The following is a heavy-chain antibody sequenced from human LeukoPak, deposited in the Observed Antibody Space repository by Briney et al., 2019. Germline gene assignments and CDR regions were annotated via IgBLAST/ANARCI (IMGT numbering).Heavy chain of an antibody. J-gene: IGHJ5*02. D-gene: IGHD3-10*01. Sequence: SETLSLTCAVSGGSISSGGYSWSWIRQPPGKGLEWIGYIYHSGSTYYNPSLKSRVTISVDTSKNQFSLKLSSVTAADTAVYYCARGRYYYGSGSYRNWFDPWGQGTLVTVSS. CDR2: IYHSGST. V-gene: IGHV4-30-2*01. CDR1: GGSISSGGYS. CDR3: ARGRYYYGSGSYRNWFDP.